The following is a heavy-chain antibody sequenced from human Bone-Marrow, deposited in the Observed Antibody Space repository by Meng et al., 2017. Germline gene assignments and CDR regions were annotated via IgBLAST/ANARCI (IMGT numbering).Heavy chain of an antibody. J-gene: IGHJ4*02. CDR1: GFTFSSYE. Sequence: LSLTCAASGFTFSSYEMNWVRQAPGKGLEWVSYISSSGTTIYYADSVKGRFTISRDNAKNSLFLQMSSLRAEDTALYYCARIPVKEREITTFGYWGQGTLVTVSS. D-gene: IGHD3-16*01. CDR2: ISSSGTTI. V-gene: IGHV3-48*03. CDR3: ARIPVKEREITTFGY.